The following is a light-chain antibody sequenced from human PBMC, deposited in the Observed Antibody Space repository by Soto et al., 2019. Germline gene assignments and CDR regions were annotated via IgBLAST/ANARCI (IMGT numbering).Light chain of an antibody. CDR2: DVS. CDR3: SSYTSSSPVV. J-gene: IGLJ2*01. V-gene: IGLV2-14*01. CDR1: SSDVGGYNY. Sequence: QSALTQPASVSGSPGQSITISCTGTSSDVGGYNYVSWYQQHPGKAPKLMIYDVSNRPSGVSNRFSGCKSGNTASLTTSGLQDEDEADYYCSSYTSSSPVVFGGGTKVTVL.